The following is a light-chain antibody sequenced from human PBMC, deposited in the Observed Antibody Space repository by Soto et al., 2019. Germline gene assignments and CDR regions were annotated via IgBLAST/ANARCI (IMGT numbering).Light chain of an antibody. Sequence: QSALTQPAPVSGSPGQSITISCTATSSDVGGYNYVSWYQQHPGKAPKLMIYDVSNRPSGVSNRFSGSKSGNTASLTISGLQAEDEADYYCSSYTSSGTVFGGGTKVTVL. CDR3: SSYTSSGTV. CDR2: DVS. J-gene: IGLJ2*01. CDR1: SSDVGGYNY. V-gene: IGLV2-14*01.